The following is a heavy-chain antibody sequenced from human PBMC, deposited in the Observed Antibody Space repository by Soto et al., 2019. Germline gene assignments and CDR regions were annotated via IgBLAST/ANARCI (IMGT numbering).Heavy chain of an antibody. D-gene: IGHD3-22*01. CDR2: IYHSGST. Sequence: SETLSLTCAVSGGSISSSNWWSWVRQPPGKGLEWIGEIYHSGSTNYNPSLKSRVTISVDKSKNQFSLKLSSVTAADTAVYYCARVLRGYYDSSGLGSAFDIWGQGTMVTVS. V-gene: IGHV4-4*02. CDR3: ARVLRGYYDSSGLGSAFDI. CDR1: GGSISSSNW. J-gene: IGHJ3*02.